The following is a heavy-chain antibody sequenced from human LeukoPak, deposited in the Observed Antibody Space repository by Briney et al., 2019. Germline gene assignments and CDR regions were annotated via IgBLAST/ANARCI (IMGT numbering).Heavy chain of an antibody. CDR1: GFTFSSYA. V-gene: IGHV3-30-3*01. CDR2: ISYDGSNK. Sequence: GGSLRLSCAASGFTFSSYAMHWVRQAPGKGLEWVAVISYDGSNKYYADSVKGRFTISRDNSKNTLYLQMNSLRAEDAAVYYCAKEIPNYDFWSGYPETDYWGQGTLVTVSS. D-gene: IGHD3-3*01. CDR3: AKEIPNYDFWSGYPETDY. J-gene: IGHJ4*02.